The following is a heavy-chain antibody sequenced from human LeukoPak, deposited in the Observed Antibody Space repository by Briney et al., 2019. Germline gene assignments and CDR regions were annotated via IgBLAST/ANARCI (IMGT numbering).Heavy chain of an antibody. CDR2: IYYSGST. CDR1: GGSISSYY. CDR3: ARAESSGWYGNFDY. D-gene: IGHD6-19*01. Sequence: SETLSLTCTVSGGSISSYYWSWIRQPPGKGLEWIGYIYYSGSTNYNPSLKSRVTISVATSKNQFSLKLSSVTAADTAVYYCARAESSGWYGNFDYWGQGTLVTVSS. V-gene: IGHV4-59*01. J-gene: IGHJ4*02.